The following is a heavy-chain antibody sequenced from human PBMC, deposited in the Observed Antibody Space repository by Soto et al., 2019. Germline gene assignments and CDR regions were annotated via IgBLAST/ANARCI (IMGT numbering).Heavy chain of an antibody. J-gene: IGHJ4*02. Sequence: SETLSLTCAVSGVSISSGGYSWSWIRQPPGKGLEWIGYIYHSGSTYYNTSLKSRVTISVDRSKNQFSLKLSSVTAADTAVYYCARDPGRWGQGTLVTVSS. CDR1: GVSISSGGYS. V-gene: IGHV4-30-2*01. CDR2: IYHSGST. CDR3: ARDPGR.